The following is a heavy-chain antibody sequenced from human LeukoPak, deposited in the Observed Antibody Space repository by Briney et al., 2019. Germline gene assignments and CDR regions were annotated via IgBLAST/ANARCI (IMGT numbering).Heavy chain of an antibody. Sequence: GGSLRLSCAASGFNFRTYGMSWVRQAPGKGLEWVANIKLDGSGTYYVDSVKGRFTISRDNAKDSLYLQMNSLRADDTAVYYCARDRRLDFYYYMDVWGKGTTVTVSS. J-gene: IGHJ6*03. CDR3: ARDRRLDFYYYMDV. V-gene: IGHV3-7*01. D-gene: IGHD5/OR15-5a*01. CDR1: GFNFRTYG. CDR2: IKLDGSGT.